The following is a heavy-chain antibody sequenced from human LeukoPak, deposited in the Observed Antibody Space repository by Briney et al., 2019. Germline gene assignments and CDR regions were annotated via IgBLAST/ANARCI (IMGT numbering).Heavy chain of an antibody. CDR1: GGSISSGGYY. D-gene: IGHD5-18*01. CDR2: IYYSGST. Sequence: SQTLSLTCTVSGGSISSGGYYWSWIRQHPGKGLEWIGYIYYSGSTYYNPSLKSRVTISVDTSKNQSSLKLSSVTAADTAVYYCARGEGYREYYYYGMDVWGQGTTVTVSS. J-gene: IGHJ6*02. CDR3: ARGEGYREYYYYGMDV. V-gene: IGHV4-31*03.